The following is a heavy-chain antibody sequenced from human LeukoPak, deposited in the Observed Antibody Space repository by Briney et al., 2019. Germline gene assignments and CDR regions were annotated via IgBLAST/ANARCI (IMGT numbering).Heavy chain of an antibody. V-gene: IGHV4-59*08. Sequence: SETLSLTCTVSGGSFSSYYWSWIRQPPGKGLEWIGYIYYSGSTNYNPSLKSRVTISVDTSKNQFSLKLSSVTAADTAVYYCARLSPGAVATAAGDYWGQGTLVTVSS. CDR3: ARLSPGAVATAAGDY. CDR2: IYYSGST. CDR1: GGSFSSYY. D-gene: IGHD6-19*01. J-gene: IGHJ4*02.